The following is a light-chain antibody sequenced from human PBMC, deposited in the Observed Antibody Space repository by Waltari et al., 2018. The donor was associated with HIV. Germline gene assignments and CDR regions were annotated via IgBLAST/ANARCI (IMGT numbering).Light chain of an antibody. CDR3: SSYIGAYTWV. J-gene: IGLJ3*02. V-gene: IGLV2-11*01. Sequence: QSALTQPRSVSGSPGQSVTISCTGTSSDVGAYNYVSWYQQHPGKAPKLMVYDVNKRPSGVPERVAGAYSGNTSSLTISGLQADDAADYYCSSYIGAYTWVFGGWAKLTVL. CDR1: SSDVGAYNY. CDR2: DVN.